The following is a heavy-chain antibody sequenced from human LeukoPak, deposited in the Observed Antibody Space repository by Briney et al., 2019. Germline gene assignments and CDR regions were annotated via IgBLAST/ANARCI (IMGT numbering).Heavy chain of an antibody. D-gene: IGHD3-22*01. CDR1: GFTFSSYS. J-gene: IGHJ6*02. CDR3: ARGLYYYDSSSPYYYYGMDV. Sequence: PGGSLRLSCAASGFTFSSYSMNWVRQAPGKGLEWVSSISSSSSYIYYADSVKGRFTISRDNAKNSLYLQMNSLRAEDTAVYYCARGLYYYDSSSPYYYYGMDVWGQGTTVTVSS. V-gene: IGHV3-21*01. CDR2: ISSSSSYI.